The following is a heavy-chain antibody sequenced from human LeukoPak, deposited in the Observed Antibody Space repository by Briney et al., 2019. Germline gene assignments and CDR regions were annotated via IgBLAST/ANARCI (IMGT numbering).Heavy chain of an antibody. V-gene: IGHV3-33*01. J-gene: IGHJ5*02. CDR1: GFSFSNFG. CDR3: ARGSLKANRWGFYSGSYLGP. Sequence: GGSLRLSCAASGFSFSNFGMHWVRQAPGKGLEWVTVIWYDGSNKYYADSVKGRFTISRDNPKNTLYLQMNSLRAEDTAVYYCARGSLKANRWGFYSGSYLGPWGQGTLVTVSS. D-gene: IGHD1-26*01. CDR2: IWYDGSNK.